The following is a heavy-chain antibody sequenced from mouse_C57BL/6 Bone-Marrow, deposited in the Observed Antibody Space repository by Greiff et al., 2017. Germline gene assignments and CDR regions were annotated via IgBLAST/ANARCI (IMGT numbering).Heavy chain of an antibody. Sequence: QVQLQQPGAELVRPGSSVKLSCKASGYTFTSYWMHWVKQRPIQGLEWIGNIDPSDSETHYNQKFKDKATLTVDKSSSTAYMQLSSLTSEDSAVYYWARWGYSNYWYFEVWGTGTTVTVAS. CDR2: IDPSDSET. CDR1: GYTFTSYW. CDR3: ARWGYSNYWYFEV. V-gene: IGHV1-52*01. D-gene: IGHD2-5*01. J-gene: IGHJ1*03.